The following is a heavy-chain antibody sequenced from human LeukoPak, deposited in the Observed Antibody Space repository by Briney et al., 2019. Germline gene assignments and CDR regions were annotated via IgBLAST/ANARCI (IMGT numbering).Heavy chain of an antibody. J-gene: IGHJ4*02. CDR1: GGTTSSGVYY. D-gene: IGHD3-10*01. Sequence: PSETLSLTCIVSGGTTSSGVYYWNWLRQPPGKGLEWIGYIDHSGRSYYKSSLRSRVTMSIETSKNQFSLKMTSMTAADTAVYYCARGRGITMVRGADWGQGTLVTVSS. CDR3: ARGRGITMVRGAD. V-gene: IGHV4-31*03. CDR2: IDHSGRS.